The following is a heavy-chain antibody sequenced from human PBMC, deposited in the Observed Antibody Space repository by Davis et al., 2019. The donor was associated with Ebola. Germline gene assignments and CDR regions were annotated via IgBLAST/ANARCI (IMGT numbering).Heavy chain of an antibody. J-gene: IGHJ2*01. V-gene: IGHV3-7*01. CDR2: IKQDGSEK. CDR3: ARDVNWYFDL. Sequence: PGGSLRLSCEVSGFTFSDYYMSWIRQAPGKGLEWVANIKQDGSEKYYVDSVKGRFTISRDNAKNSLYLQMNSLRAEDTAVYYCARDVNWYFDLWGRGTLVTVSS. CDR1: GFTFSDYY.